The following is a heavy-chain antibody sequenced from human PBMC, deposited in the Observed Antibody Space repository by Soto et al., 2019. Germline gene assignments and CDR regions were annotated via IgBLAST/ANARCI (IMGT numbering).Heavy chain of an antibody. CDR3: ARQIYDSDTGPNFQYYFDS. D-gene: IGHD3-22*01. CDR2: IYSSGSGSI. J-gene: IGHJ4*02. Sequence: SETLSLTCTVSGGSIGSYYWNWIRQPAGKGLEWIGRIYSSGSGSITYNPSLKSRVTMSVDTSKSHFSLKLSSVTAADTAMYYCARQIYDSDTGPNFQYYFDSWGQGTPVTVPQ. CDR1: GGSIGSYY. V-gene: IGHV4-4*07.